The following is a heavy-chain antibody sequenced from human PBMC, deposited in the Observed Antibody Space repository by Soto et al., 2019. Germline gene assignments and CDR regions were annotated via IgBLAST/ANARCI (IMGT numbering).Heavy chain of an antibody. CDR3: AKDEYSSSWYELGWFDP. CDR1: GFTFSSYA. Sequence: EVQLLESGGGLVQPGGSLRLSCAASGFTFSSYAMSWVRQAPGKGLEWVSAISGSGGSTYYADSVKGRFTISRDNSKNTLYLQMNSLRAEDTAVYYCAKDEYSSSWYELGWFDPWGQGTLVTVSS. D-gene: IGHD6-13*01. CDR2: ISGSGGST. J-gene: IGHJ5*02. V-gene: IGHV3-23*01.